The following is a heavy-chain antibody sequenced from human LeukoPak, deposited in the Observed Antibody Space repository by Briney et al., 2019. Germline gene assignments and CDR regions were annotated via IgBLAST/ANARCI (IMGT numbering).Heavy chain of an antibody. CDR1: GGSFSGYY. V-gene: IGHV4-34*01. D-gene: IGHD2-21*02. CDR2: INHSGST. J-gene: IGHJ4*02. CDR3: VSAYCGGDCYHSLLAN. Sequence: PSETLSLTCAVYGGSFSGYYWSWIRQPPGKGLEWIGEINHSGSTNYNPSLKSRVTIPMDRSKNQFSLRLTSMTAADTAVYYCVSAYCGGDCYHSLLANWGQGILVTVSS.